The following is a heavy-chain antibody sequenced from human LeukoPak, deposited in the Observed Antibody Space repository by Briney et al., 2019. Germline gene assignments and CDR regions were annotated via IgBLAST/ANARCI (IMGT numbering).Heavy chain of an antibody. D-gene: IGHD1-26*01. J-gene: IGHJ4*02. CDR2: IYTSGST. Sequence: SETLSLTCTVSGGSISSYYWSWIRQPPGKGLEWIGYIYTSGSTNYNPSLKSRVTISVDTPKNQFSLKLSSVTAADTAVYYCATQVGATTGFDYWGQGTLVTVSS. V-gene: IGHV4-4*09. CDR3: ATQVGATTGFDY. CDR1: GGSISSYY.